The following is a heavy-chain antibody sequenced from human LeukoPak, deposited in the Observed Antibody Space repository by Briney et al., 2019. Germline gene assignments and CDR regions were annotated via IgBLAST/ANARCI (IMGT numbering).Heavy chain of an antibody. V-gene: IGHV1-2*02. Sequence: ASVKVSCKASGYTFTSYDINWVRQATGQGLEWMGWINPNSGGTSYAQKFQGRVTMTRDTSISTAYMELSRLRSDDTAVYYCATSGGGIVGATSTGDYFDYWGQGTLVTVSS. CDR1: GYTFTSYD. CDR3: ATSGGGIVGATSTGDYFDY. J-gene: IGHJ4*02. CDR2: INPNSGGT. D-gene: IGHD1-26*01.